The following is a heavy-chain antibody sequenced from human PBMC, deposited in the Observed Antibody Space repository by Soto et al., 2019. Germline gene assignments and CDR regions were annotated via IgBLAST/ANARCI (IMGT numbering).Heavy chain of an antibody. CDR3: ASGGGYDWNYRHDT. CDR2: MHYSGSI. J-gene: IGHJ5*02. V-gene: IGHV4-61*01. Sequence: ASETLSLTCTVSGCSVTSNYYYWSWTRQSPGKGLAWIGYMHYSGSINHNPSLKSPVTISVDTSKNQLSLKLNSVTAADTAVYYCASGGGYDWNYRHDTWGQGTLVTVSS. D-gene: IGHD1-7*01. CDR1: GCSVTSNYYY.